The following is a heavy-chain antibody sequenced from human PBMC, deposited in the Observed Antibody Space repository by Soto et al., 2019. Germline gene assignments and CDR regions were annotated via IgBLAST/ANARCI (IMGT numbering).Heavy chain of an antibody. CDR2: IIPILGIA. D-gene: IGHD3-22*01. CDR1: GGTFSSYT. V-gene: IGHV1-69*02. J-gene: IGHJ4*02. CDR3: ASSYYDSSGYPSFDY. Sequence: ASVKVSCKASGGTFSSYTISWVRQAPGQGLEWMGRIIPILGIANYAQKFQGRVTITADKSTSTAYMELSSLRSEDTAVYYCASSYYDSSGYPSFDYWGQGTLVTVSS.